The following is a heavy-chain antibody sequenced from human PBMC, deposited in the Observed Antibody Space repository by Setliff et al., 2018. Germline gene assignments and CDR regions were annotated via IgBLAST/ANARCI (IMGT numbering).Heavy chain of an antibody. V-gene: IGHV1-3*01. Sequence: ASVKVSCKASGDTSATYAIHWVRQAPGQGLEWMGWIDAGNGNIRYSQNFQGRVTITRDTSASTAYMELSSLTSEDTAIYYCARGDVYSGSYYHFDYWGQGTLVTVSS. CDR3: ARGDVYSGSYYHFDY. D-gene: IGHD1-26*01. J-gene: IGHJ4*02. CDR1: GDTSATYA. CDR2: IDAGNGNI.